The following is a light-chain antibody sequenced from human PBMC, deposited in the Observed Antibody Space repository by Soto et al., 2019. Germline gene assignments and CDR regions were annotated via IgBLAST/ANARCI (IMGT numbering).Light chain of an antibody. CDR2: GIS. CDR3: QQYGSTPRT. Sequence: EIVLTQSPGTLCLSPGDTATLSCRASQSVNSNYFAWYQQKSGQAPRLLIYGISNRAAGIPDRLSGSGSGTDFTLTITRLEPEDSAVYYCQQYGSTPRTFGQGTKVEIK. V-gene: IGKV3-20*01. J-gene: IGKJ1*01. CDR1: QSVNSNY.